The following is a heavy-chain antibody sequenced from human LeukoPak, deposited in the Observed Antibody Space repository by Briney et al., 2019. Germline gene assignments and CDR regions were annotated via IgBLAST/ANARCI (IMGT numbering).Heavy chain of an antibody. CDR3: ARGTYFDHPCDC. CDR1: GGTFSSYA. CDR2: IIPIFGTA. V-gene: IGHV1-69*13. Sequence: ASVKVSCKASGGTFSSYAISWVRQAPGQGLEWMGGIIPIFGTANYAQKFQGRVTITADESTSTAYMELSSLRSEDTAVYYCARGTYFDHPCDCWGQGTLVTVSS. J-gene: IGHJ4*02. D-gene: IGHD3-9*01.